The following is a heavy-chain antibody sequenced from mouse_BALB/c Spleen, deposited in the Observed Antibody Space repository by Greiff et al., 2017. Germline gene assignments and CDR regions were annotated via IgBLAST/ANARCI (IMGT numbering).Heavy chain of an antibody. CDR2: IDPENGDT. CDR1: GFNIKDYY. D-gene: IGHD2-4*01. Sequence: EVQLVESGAELVRSGASVKLSCTASGFNIKDYYMHWVKQRPEQGLEWIGWIDPENGDTEYAPKFQGKATMTADTSSNTAYLQLSSLTSEDTAVYYCNAGLRLDYAMDYWGQGTSVTVSS. J-gene: IGHJ4*01. V-gene: IGHV14-4*02. CDR3: NAGLRLDYAMDY.